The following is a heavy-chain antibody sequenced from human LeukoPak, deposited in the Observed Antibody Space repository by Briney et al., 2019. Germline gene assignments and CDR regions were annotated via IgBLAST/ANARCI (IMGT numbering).Heavy chain of an antibody. CDR3: ARFNSGSYQHYFDY. CDR1: GYSISSGYF. J-gene: IGHJ4*02. CDR2: IYQRATV. V-gene: IGHV4-38-2*02. D-gene: IGHD1-26*01. Sequence: SETLSLTCNVSGYSISSGYFWGWVRQPPGKGLEWIGSIYQRATVHYNPSLKSRVTISLDTSKNQFSLKLSSVTAADTAVYYCARFNSGSYQHYFDYWGQGTLVTVSS.